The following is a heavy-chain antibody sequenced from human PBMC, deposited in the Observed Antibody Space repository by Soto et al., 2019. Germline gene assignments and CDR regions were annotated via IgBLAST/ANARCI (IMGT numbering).Heavy chain of an antibody. CDR2: IYSSGST. V-gene: IGHV4-31*11. Sequence: SETLSLTCAVSGGSIISASYSWNWIRQSPGRGLEWIGHIYSSGSTYYNPSLKSRVSISVDTSNNQFSLKLTSVTAADTALYFSAREDAARIERWFDAWGQGILVTVSS. CDR1: GGSIISASYS. D-gene: IGHD6-6*01. J-gene: IGHJ5*02. CDR3: AREDAARIERWFDA.